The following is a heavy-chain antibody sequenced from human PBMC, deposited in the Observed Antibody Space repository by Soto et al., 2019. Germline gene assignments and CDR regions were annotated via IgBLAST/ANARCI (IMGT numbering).Heavy chain of an antibody. CDR3: ARDLYSSGWYLMDY. Sequence: PGGSLRLSCAASGFTFSSYGMHWVRQAPGKGLEWVAVIWYDGSDKYYADSVKGRFTISRDNSKNTLYLQMNSLRAEDTAVYYCARDLYSSGWYLMDYWGQGTLVTVSS. CDR2: IWYDGSDK. J-gene: IGHJ4*02. V-gene: IGHV3-33*01. CDR1: GFTFSSYG. D-gene: IGHD6-19*01.